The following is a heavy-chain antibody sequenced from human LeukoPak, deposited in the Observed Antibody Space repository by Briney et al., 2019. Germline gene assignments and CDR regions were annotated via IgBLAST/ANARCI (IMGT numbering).Heavy chain of an antibody. CDR1: RFTFNTYA. D-gene: IGHD2-15*01. Sequence: GGSLRLSCVASRFTFNTYAANWVRQAPGKGLEWVSAISSNGDFTYYADSVRGRFTISRDNSKNTVFLQMNGLRAEDTAVYYCARVKRDCSGGTCYSYDYWGQGTLVTVSS. CDR2: ISSNGDFT. J-gene: IGHJ4*02. V-gene: IGHV3-23*01. CDR3: ARVKRDCSGGTCYSYDY.